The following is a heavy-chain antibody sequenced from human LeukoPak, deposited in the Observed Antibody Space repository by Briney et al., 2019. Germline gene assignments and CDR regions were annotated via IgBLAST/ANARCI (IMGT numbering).Heavy chain of an antibody. Sequence: GGSLRLSCAASEFTFSSYSMNWVRQAPGKGLEGVSYISSSSSTIYYADSVKGRFTISRDNAKNSLYPQMNSLRAEDTAVYYCARVGVRFDYWGQGTLVTVSS. J-gene: IGHJ4*02. D-gene: IGHD3-16*02. CDR1: EFTFSSYS. CDR2: ISSSSSTI. CDR3: ARVGVRFDY. V-gene: IGHV3-48*01.